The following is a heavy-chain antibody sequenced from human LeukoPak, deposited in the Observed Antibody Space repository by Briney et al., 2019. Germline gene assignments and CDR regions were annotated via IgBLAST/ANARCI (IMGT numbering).Heavy chain of an antibody. Sequence: GGSLRLSCAASGFTFDDYAMPWVRQAPGKGLEWVSGISWNSGSIGYADSVKGRFTISRDNAKNSLYLQMNSLRAEDTALYYCAKDTRDSSSSAYFDYWGQGTLVTVSS. V-gene: IGHV3-9*01. CDR1: GFTFDDYA. CDR2: ISWNSGSI. CDR3: AKDTRDSSSSAYFDY. D-gene: IGHD6-6*01. J-gene: IGHJ4*02.